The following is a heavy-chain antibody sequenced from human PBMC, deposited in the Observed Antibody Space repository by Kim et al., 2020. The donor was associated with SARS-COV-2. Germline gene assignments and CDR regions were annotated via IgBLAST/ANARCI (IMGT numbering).Heavy chain of an antibody. V-gene: IGHV1-18*01. Sequence: QKIQGRVTMTTDTSTSTAYMELRSLRSDDTAVYYCARNPVLSGSYAYFDYWGQGTLVTVSS. CDR3: ARNPVLSGSYAYFDY. J-gene: IGHJ4*02. D-gene: IGHD1-26*01.